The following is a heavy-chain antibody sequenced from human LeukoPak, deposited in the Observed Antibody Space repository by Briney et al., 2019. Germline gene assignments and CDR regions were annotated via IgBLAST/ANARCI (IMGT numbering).Heavy chain of an antibody. CDR2: IYYSGST. V-gene: IGHV4-59*01. CDR1: GGSISSYY. Sequence: SETLSLTCTVSGGSISSYYWSWIRQPPGKGLEWIGYIYYSGSTNYNPSLKSRVTISVDTSKNQFSLKLSPVTAADTAVYYCARAGGVLRYFDWLSPPNYGMDVWGKGTTVIVSS. CDR3: ARAGGVLRYFDWLSPPNYGMDV. D-gene: IGHD3-9*01. J-gene: IGHJ6*04.